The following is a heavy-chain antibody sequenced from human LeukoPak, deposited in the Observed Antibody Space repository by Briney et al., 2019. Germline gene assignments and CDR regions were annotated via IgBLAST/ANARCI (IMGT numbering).Heavy chain of an antibody. V-gene: IGHV1-69*13. CDR2: IIPIFGTA. D-gene: IGHD5-18*01. CDR1: GGTFSSYA. CDR3: ARGKPDTAMAPIDY. J-gene: IGHJ4*02. Sequence: SVKVSCKASGGTFSSYAISWVRQAPGQGLEWMGGIIPIFGTANYAQKFQGRVTITVDESTSTAYMELSSLRSEDTAVYYCARGKPDTAMAPIDYWGQGTLVTVSS.